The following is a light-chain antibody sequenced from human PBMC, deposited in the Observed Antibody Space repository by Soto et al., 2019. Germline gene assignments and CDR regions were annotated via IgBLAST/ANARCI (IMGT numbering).Light chain of an antibody. Sequence: QSVLTQPASVSGSPGQSITISWTGTSSDVGGYYYVSWYQHHPGKAPKLMIYQVSNRPSGVSNRFSGSKSGNTASLTISGLQAEDEADYYCSSYTSSNTFYVFGTGTKVTVL. V-gene: IGLV2-14*01. CDR2: QVS. J-gene: IGLJ1*01. CDR3: SSYTSSNTFYV. CDR1: SSDVGGYYY.